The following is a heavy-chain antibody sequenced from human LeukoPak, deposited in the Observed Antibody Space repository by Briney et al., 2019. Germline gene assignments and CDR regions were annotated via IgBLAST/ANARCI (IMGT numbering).Heavy chain of an antibody. J-gene: IGHJ4*02. CDR1: GXTFSSYG. CDR3: ARALWPYYFDY. D-gene: IGHD2-21*01. Sequence: TGGSLRLSWAASGXTFSSYGMHWVRQAPGKGLEWVAIIWYDGSNEYYADSVKGRFTISRDNTKNTLYLQMNSLRAEDTAVYYCARALWPYYFDYWGQGTLVTVSS. V-gene: IGHV3-33*01. CDR2: IWYDGSNE.